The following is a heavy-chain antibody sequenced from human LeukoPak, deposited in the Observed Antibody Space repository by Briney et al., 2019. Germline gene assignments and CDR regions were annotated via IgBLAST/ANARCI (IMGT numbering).Heavy chain of an antibody. CDR3: ARGPPHITIFGVVSVLNYYGMDV. J-gene: IGHJ6*02. Sequence: SETLSLTCAVYGRSFSGYYWSWIRQPPGKGLEWIGEINHSGSTNYNPSLKSRVTISVDTSKNQFSLKLSSVTAADTAVYYCARGPPHITIFGVVSVLNYYGMDVWGQGTTVTVSS. CDR2: INHSGST. D-gene: IGHD3-3*01. CDR1: GRSFSGYY. V-gene: IGHV4-34*01.